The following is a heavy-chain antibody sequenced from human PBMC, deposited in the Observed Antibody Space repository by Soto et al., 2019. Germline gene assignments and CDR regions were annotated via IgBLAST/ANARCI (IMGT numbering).Heavy chain of an antibody. CDR1: GGSISSGGYY. J-gene: IGHJ6*02. CDR2: IYYSGRT. CDR3: ARDYYYGMDV. Sequence: QVQLQESGPGLVKPSQTLSLTCTVSGGSISSGGYYWIWIRQHPGKGLEWIGYIYYSGRTYYNPALESRVTLSVDTSKNPFSLKLSSVTVADTAVYYCARDYYYGMDVWGQGTTVTVSS. V-gene: IGHV4-31*03.